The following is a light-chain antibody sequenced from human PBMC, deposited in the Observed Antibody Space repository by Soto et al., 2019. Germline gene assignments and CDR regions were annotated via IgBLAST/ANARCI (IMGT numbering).Light chain of an antibody. Sequence: QSALTQPAPVSGSPGQSVTISRTGTIDDIGAYDYVSWYQQRPGSAPQLIIYDVNNRPSGTSHRFSGSKSVHTAYLTISGLQSDVVDNYDCSAYTSTYLLVFGTGTQLTV. CDR2: DVN. V-gene: IGLV2-14*03. J-gene: IGLJ1*01. CDR3: SAYTSTYLLV. CDR1: IDDIGAYDY.